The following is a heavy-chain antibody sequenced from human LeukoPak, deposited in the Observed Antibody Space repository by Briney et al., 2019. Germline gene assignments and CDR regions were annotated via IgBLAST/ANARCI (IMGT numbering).Heavy chain of an antibody. CDR2: INTDSGNP. V-gene: IGHV7-4-1*02. CDR3: AREILRFDF. J-gene: IGHJ3*01. CDR1: GYIFNSQG. Sequence: ASVKVSCKASGYIFNSQGMNWVRQAPGQGLEWMGWINTDSGNPTYAQGFTGRFVFSLDSSVSTAYLQINNLMPEDTAKYFCAREILRFDFWGQGTTVTVSS.